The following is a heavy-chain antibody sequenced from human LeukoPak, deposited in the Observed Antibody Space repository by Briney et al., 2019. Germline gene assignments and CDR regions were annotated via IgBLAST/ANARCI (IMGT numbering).Heavy chain of an antibody. CDR2: ISYDGSNK. Sequence: PGGSLRLSCAASGFTFSSYAMHWVRQAPGKGLEWVAVISYDGSNKYYADSVKGRFTISRDNSKNTLYLQMNSLRAEDTAVYYCARDAAADWNRRVRPGDYWGQGTLVTVSS. D-gene: IGHD1-1*01. J-gene: IGHJ4*02. V-gene: IGHV3-30-3*01. CDR3: ARDAAADWNRRVRPGDY. CDR1: GFTFSSYA.